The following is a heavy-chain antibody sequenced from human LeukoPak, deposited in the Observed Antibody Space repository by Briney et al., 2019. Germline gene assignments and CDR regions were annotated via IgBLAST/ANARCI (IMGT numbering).Heavy chain of an antibody. D-gene: IGHD2/OR15-2a*01. CDR2: VYYTGST. CDR1: GGSISGYY. Sequence: SETLSLTCSVSGGSISGYYWNWIRQPPGKGLEWIGYVYYTGSTTYNPSLKSRVTISRDTSKKQQVPLRLSSVTAADTAVYYCAGATSTSMGLRYFDYWGQGSLVTVSS. J-gene: IGHJ4*02. V-gene: IGHV4-59*01. CDR3: AGATSTSMGLRYFDY.